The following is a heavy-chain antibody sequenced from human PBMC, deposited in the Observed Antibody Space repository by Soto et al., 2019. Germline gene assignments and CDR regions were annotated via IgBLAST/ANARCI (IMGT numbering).Heavy chain of an antibody. CDR2: IYHIGST. Sequence: QVQLQQWGEGLLKPSETLSLTCAVYGGSFSGYSWSWIRQRPGKGLEWIGEIYHIGSTNYNPSLKSRVTISADTAKNQFSLKLSSVTAADTAVYYCASINRNYPSFTNVDLWGRGTLVTVSS. CDR3: ASINRNYPSFTNVDL. V-gene: IGHV4-34*01. J-gene: IGHJ2*01. D-gene: IGHD4-4*01. CDR1: GGSFSGYS.